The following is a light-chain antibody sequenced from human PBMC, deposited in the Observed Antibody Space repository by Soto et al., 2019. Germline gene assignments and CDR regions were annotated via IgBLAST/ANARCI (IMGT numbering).Light chain of an antibody. CDR1: PSVGRHY. J-gene: IGKJ4*01. Sequence: ENVLTQSPGTLSLSPGERATLSCRASPSVGRHYIAWFQQKPGQAPRLLMHTASVRATGIPDRFSGSGSGTDFTLTISRLEPEDFAVFYCQQYAASPLTFGGGTKVEI. V-gene: IGKV3-20*01. CDR2: TAS. CDR3: QQYAASPLT.